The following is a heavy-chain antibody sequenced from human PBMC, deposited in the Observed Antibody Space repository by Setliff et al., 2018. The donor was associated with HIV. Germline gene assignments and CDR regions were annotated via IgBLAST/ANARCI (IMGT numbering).Heavy chain of an antibody. J-gene: IGHJ4*02. D-gene: IGHD3-10*01. V-gene: IGHV4-59*01. CDR3: ARGRDKYGPIDY. Sequence: SETLSLTCTVSGGSISSSYWTWTRQPPGKGLEWIGNIHYSGSTNYNPSLKSRVTISVDTSRSQFSMKLSSVTAADTAFYYCARGRDKYGPIDYWGQGPLVTVSS. CDR1: GGSISSSY. CDR2: IHYSGST.